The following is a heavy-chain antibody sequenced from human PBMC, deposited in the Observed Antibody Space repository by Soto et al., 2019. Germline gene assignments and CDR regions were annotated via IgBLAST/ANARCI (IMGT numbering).Heavy chain of an antibody. CDR3: ARGRGQGRGYSYGYGYYYYYYYMDV. CDR1: GDTFSSHT. Sequence: SVKVSCKASGDTFSSHTISWVRQAPGQGPEWMGRIIPMLGIVNYTQKFQGRLTITADTSTKTSYMELSSLRSEDTAVYYCARGRGQGRGYSYGYGYYYYYYYMDVWGKGTTVTVSS. CDR2: IIPMLGIV. J-gene: IGHJ6*03. D-gene: IGHD5-18*01. V-gene: IGHV1-69*02.